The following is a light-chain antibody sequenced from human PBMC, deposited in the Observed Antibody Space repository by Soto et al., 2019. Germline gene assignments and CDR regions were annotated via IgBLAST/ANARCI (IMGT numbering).Light chain of an antibody. CDR1: RSNIGDNA. Sequence: QSVLTQPPSVSEAPGQRVTISCSGSRSNIGDNAVNWYQQLPGKAPNLLIYYDDLLPSGVSDRFSGSKSGTSASLAISGLQSEDEADYYCAVWDDSLNGPVFGGGTKLTVL. CDR2: YDD. CDR3: AVWDDSLNGPV. J-gene: IGLJ2*01. V-gene: IGLV1-36*01.